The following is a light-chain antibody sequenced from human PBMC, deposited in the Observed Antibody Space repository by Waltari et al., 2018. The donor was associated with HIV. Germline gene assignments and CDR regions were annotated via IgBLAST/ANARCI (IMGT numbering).Light chain of an antibody. CDR3: QQYSDWPRA. J-gene: IGKJ1*01. CDR2: DSS. V-gene: IGKV3-15*01. Sequence: FPAALSVSPGERASLSCIVSQSVSATLAWYHQVAGQAPRLLISDSSNRATGVPDRFSGSGSGTHFTLSISSLQSEDSGVYYCQQYSDWPRAFGLGTKVEV. CDR1: QSVSAT.